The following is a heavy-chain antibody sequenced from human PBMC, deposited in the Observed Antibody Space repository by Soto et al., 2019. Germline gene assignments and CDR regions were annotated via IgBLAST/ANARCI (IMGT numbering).Heavy chain of an antibody. CDR2: IIPIFGTA. D-gene: IGHD3-22*01. J-gene: IGHJ5*02. CDR3: ARDARGYYYDSSGYYPNWFDP. V-gene: IGHV1-69*01. CDR1: GGTFSSYA. Sequence: QVQLVQSGAEVKKPGSSVKVSCKASGGTFSSYAISWVRLAPGQGLEWMGGIIPIFGTANYAQKFQGRVTITADESTSTAYMELSSLRSEDTAVYYCARDARGYYYDSSGYYPNWFDPWGQGTLVTVSS.